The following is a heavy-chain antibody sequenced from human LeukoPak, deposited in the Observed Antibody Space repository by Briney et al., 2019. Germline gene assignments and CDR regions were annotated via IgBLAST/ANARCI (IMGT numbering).Heavy chain of an antibody. CDR1: EFTFSAYS. Sequence: PGGSLRLSCAASEFTFSAYSMNWVRQAPGKGLEWVSSISGNSVYISYADSVKGRFTISRDNAKESLYLQMNSLRDEDTAVYYCGMSTIGARAGSDYWGQGTLVTVSS. D-gene: IGHD6-6*01. CDR3: GMSTIGARAGSDY. V-gene: IGHV3-21*01. J-gene: IGHJ4*02. CDR2: ISGNSVYI.